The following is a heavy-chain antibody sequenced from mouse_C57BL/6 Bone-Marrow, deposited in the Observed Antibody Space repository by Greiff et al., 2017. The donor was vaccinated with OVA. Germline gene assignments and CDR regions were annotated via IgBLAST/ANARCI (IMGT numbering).Heavy chain of an antibody. D-gene: IGHD1-1*01. CDR3: ARKAITRGSSYYAMDY. Sequence: VQLQQSGPGLVEPSQSLSITCTVSGFSLTSYAISWVRQPPGQGLEWLGVIWPGGGTNYNSALKSRLSISKDNSKSQAFLKMNSLQTDDTARYYCARKAITRGSSYYAMDYWGQGTSGTVSS. CDR2: IWPGGGT. J-gene: IGHJ4*01. V-gene: IGHV2-9-1*01. CDR1: GFSLTSYA.